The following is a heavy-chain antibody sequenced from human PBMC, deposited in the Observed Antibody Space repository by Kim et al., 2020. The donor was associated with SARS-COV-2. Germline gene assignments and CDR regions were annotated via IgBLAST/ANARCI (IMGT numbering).Heavy chain of an antibody. J-gene: IGHJ6*02. Sequence: ASVKVSCKASGYTFTSYAMNWVRQAPGQGLEWMGWINTNTGNPTYAQGFTGRFVFSLDTSVSTAYLQIGSLKAEDTAVYYCARVGSHYYYYYGMDVWGQGTTVTVSS. D-gene: IGHD1-26*01. CDR3: ARVGSHYYYYYGMDV. V-gene: IGHV7-4-1*01. CDR1: GYTFTSYA. CDR2: INTNTGNP.